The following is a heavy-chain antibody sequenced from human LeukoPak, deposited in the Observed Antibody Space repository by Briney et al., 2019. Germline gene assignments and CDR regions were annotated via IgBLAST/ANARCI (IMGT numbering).Heavy chain of an antibody. V-gene: IGHV1-8*01. Sequence: ASVKVSCKASGYTFTSYDINWVRQATGQGLEWMGWMNPNSGNTGYAQKFQGRVTMTRNTSISTAYMELSSLGSEDTAVYYCARGGYYYDSSGPHFDCWGQGTLVTVSS. CDR2: MNPNSGNT. CDR1: GYTFTSYD. CDR3: ARGGYYYDSSGPHFDC. J-gene: IGHJ4*02. D-gene: IGHD3-22*01.